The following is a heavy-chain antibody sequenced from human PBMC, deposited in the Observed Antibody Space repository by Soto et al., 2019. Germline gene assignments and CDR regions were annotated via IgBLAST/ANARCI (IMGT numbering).Heavy chain of an antibody. CDR1: GGSISSSSYY. D-gene: IGHD1-7*01. J-gene: IGHJ4*02. Sequence: SETLSLTCTFSGGSISSSSYYWGWIRQPPGKGLEWIGSIYYSGSTYYNPSLKSRVTISVDTSKNQFSLKLSSVTAADTAVYYCARLGTTKDYYFDYWGQGTLVTVSS. CDR2: IYYSGST. CDR3: ARLGTTKDYYFDY. V-gene: IGHV4-39*01.